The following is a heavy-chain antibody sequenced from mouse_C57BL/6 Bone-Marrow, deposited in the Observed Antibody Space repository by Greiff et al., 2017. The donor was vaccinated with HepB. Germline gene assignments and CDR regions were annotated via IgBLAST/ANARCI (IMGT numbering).Heavy chain of an antibody. V-gene: IGHV1-22*01. J-gene: IGHJ4*01. D-gene: IGHD1-1*01. CDR1: GYTFPDYN. CDR2: INPNNGGT. Sequence: EVQLQESGPELVKPGASVKMSCKASGYTFPDYNMHWVKQSHGKSLEWIGYINPNNGGTSYNQKFKGKATLTVNKSSSPAYMELRSLTSEDSAVYYCARLGTTVDYYAMDYWGQGTSVTVSS. CDR3: ARLGTTVDYYAMDY.